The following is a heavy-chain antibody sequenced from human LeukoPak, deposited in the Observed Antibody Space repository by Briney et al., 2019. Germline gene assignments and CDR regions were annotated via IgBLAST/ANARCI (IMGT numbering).Heavy chain of an antibody. V-gene: IGHV3-23*01. CDR2: ISGSGSST. Sequence: GGSLRLSCAASGFTFSSYAMSWVRQAPGKGLEWVSLISGSGSSTYYADSVKGRFTISRDNSKNTLHLQMNSLRAEDTAVYYCAKRGFIAGNPTDFDYWGQGTLVTVSS. CDR1: GFTFSSYA. J-gene: IGHJ4*02. D-gene: IGHD6-13*01. CDR3: AKRGFIAGNPTDFDY.